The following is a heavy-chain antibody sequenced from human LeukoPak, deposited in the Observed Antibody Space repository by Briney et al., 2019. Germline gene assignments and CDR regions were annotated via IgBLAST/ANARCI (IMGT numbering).Heavy chain of an antibody. V-gene: IGHV1-69*13. J-gene: IGHJ5*02. D-gene: IGHD4-17*01. CDR2: IIPIFGTA. CDR3: ARDHMTRPLDYGDYVGNWFDP. Sequence: SVKVSCKASGGTFSGYAISWVRQAPGQGLEWMGGIIPIFGTANYAQKFQGRVTITADESTSSAYMELSSLRSEDTAVYYCARDHMTRPLDYGDYVGNWFDPWGQGTLVTVSS. CDR1: GGTFSGYA.